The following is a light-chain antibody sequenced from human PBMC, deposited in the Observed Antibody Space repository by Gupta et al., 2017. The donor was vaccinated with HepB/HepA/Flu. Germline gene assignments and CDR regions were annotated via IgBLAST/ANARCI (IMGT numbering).Light chain of an antibody. V-gene: IGLV1-40*01. J-gene: IGLJ2*01. CDR1: RSKIGAGYD. CDR2: LTM. CDR3: QSYDSSLRGGV. Sequence: QAVLTQPPSVSGAPGQRVTISCTGTRSKIGAGYDVHWYQQLPGRATRLLMYLTMYRPSGVPDRFFGSKSGTTASLVITGLQAEDESDYYCQSYDSSLRGGVFGGGTKVTVL.